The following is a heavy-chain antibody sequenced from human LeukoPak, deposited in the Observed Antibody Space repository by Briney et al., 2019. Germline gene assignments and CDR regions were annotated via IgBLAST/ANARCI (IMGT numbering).Heavy chain of an antibody. D-gene: IGHD3-22*01. Sequence: SETLSLTCTVSGGSISSGGYYWGWIRQPPGKGLEWIGEINHSGSTNYNPSLKSRVTISVGTSKNQFSLKLSSVTAADTAVYYCARAPAYYYDSSGYYSAWGQGTLVTVSS. V-gene: IGHV4-39*07. CDR3: ARAPAYYYDSSGYYSA. CDR2: INHSGST. CDR1: GGSISSGGYY. J-gene: IGHJ5*02.